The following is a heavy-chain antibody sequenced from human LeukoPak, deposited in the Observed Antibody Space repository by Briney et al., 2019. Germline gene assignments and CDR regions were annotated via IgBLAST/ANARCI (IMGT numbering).Heavy chain of an antibody. Sequence: VASVKVSCKASGYTFTAYYIHWVRQAPGQGLEWMGWINPNSGGTNNAQKFQGRVTMTRDTSISTAYMELTRLTSDNTAVYYCAREKVSAIASWGQGTLVTVSS. CDR2: INPNSGGT. CDR3: AREKVSAIAS. J-gene: IGHJ4*02. D-gene: IGHD5/OR15-5a*01. CDR1: GYTFTAYY. V-gene: IGHV1-2*02.